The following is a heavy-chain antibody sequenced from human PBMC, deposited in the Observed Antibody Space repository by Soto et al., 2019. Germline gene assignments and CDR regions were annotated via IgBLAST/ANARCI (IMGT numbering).Heavy chain of an antibody. CDR3: STLPRSGFYLDY. Sequence: PGGSLRLSCAAFGFTFSDHYMDCVRQAPGKGLEWVGRIRSKSYSFTTEYAPSVKGRLTISIDDSKNSLYLQMNSLQTDDTAVYYCSTLPRSGFYLDYWGQGTLVTVSS. J-gene: IGHJ4*02. V-gene: IGHV3-72*01. D-gene: IGHD3-3*01. CDR1: GFTFSDHY. CDR2: IRSKSYSFTT.